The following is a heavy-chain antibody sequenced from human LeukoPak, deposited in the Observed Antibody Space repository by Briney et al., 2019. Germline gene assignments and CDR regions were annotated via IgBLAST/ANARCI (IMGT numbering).Heavy chain of an antibody. D-gene: IGHD1-26*01. Sequence: GSITSHADSVKGRFTISRDNAKNSLYLQMNSLRVEDTSVYYCARLRGLYSGTYRYQTAFEFWGQGSLLTVSS. J-gene: IGHJ4*02. CDR2: GSIT. CDR3: ARLRGLYSGTYRYQTAFEF. V-gene: IGHV3-11*04.